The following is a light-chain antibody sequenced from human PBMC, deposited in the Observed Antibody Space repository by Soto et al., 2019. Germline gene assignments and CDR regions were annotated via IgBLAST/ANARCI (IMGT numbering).Light chain of an antibody. V-gene: IGKV3-20*01. J-gene: IGKJ5*01. Sequence: EIVLTQSPGTLSLSPGERATLSCRASQSFTSNYLAWYQLKPGQPPRLLIYAASNTATGIPDRFSGSGYGTDFTLSISRLEPEDFAVYYCQQYGSKPSITFGQGTRLEIK. CDR2: AAS. CDR1: QSFTSNY. CDR3: QQYGSKPSIT.